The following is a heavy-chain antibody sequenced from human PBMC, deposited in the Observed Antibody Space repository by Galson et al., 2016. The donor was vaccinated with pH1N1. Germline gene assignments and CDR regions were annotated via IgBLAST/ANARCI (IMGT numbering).Heavy chain of an antibody. CDR1: GFSLSTSGVG. V-gene: IGHV2-5*01. D-gene: IGHD4-17*01. CDR3: AHSYYGDYVGWFDP. CDR2: IYWNANK. Sequence: PALVKPTQTLTLTCTFSGFSLSTSGVGVGWIRQPPGKALEWLALIYWNANKRYSPSLKSRLTITKDTTKNQVVLTMTNMNPVDTATYYCAHSYYGDYVGWFDPWGQGTLVTVSS. J-gene: IGHJ5*02.